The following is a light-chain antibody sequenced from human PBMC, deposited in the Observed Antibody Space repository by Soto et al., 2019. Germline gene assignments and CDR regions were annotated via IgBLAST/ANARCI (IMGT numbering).Light chain of an antibody. CDR2: GAS. J-gene: IGKJ5*01. V-gene: IGKV3-20*01. CDR3: QQYCSTAPIT. Sequence: EIVLTQSPGTLSLSPGEGVTLSCRASQSVSSNYLAWYQQKPGQAPRLLIYGASSRATGIPDRFSGSGFGTDFTLAISRREPEDFAVYYCQQYCSTAPITFGQGTRLDIK. CDR1: QSVSSNY.